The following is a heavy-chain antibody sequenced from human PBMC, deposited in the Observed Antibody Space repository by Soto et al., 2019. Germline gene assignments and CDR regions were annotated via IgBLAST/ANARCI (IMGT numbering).Heavy chain of an antibody. V-gene: IGHV3-7*05. CDR3: ARDGSTSWYSYDYHGMDV. D-gene: IGHD5-18*01. J-gene: IGHJ6*02. CDR2: INQDGSEK. Sequence: EVQLVESGGGLVQPGGSLRLSCGASGFTFRTYWLSWVRQVPGKGLEWVANINQDGSEKNYVDSVKGRFTISRDNAKNSLYLQMSSLRAEDTALYYWARDGSTSWYSYDYHGMDVWGQGPTVTVSS. CDR1: GFTFRTYW.